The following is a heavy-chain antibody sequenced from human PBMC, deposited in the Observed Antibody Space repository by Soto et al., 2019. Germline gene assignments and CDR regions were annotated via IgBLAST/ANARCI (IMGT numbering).Heavy chain of an antibody. CDR3: ARVYDRDCTSCFDY. J-gene: IGHJ4*02. CDR1: GGSISSYY. Sequence: SETLSLTCTVSGGSISSYYWSWIRQPPGKGLEWIGYIYYSGSTNYNPSLKSRVNISVDTSKNQFSLKLSSVTAADTAVYYCARVYDRDCTSCFDYWGQGTLVTVSS. D-gene: IGHD2-2*01. CDR2: IYYSGST. V-gene: IGHV4-59*01.